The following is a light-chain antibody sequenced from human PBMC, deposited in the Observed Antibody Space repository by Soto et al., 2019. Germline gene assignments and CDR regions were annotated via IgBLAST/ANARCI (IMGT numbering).Light chain of an antibody. V-gene: IGKV1-39*01. CDR2: AAS. CDR3: QQSYSTPRT. CDR1: QSISTY. J-gene: IGKJ2*02. Sequence: DLQMPQSPSSLSASVGDRVTITCRASQSISTYLNWYQQNVGKAPKLLIYAASILQRGVPSRCSGSGSGTDFTLTISMLQPEDFATYYCQQSYSTPRTFGQGTKLEIK.